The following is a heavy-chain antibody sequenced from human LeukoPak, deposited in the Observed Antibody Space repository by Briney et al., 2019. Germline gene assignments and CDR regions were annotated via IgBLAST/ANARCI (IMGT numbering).Heavy chain of an antibody. V-gene: IGHV4-34*01. J-gene: IGHJ4*02. CDR2: INHSGST. CDR1: GGSFSGYY. Sequence: PSETLSLTCAVYGGSFSGYYWSWIRQPPGKGLEWIGEINHSGSTNYNPSLKSRVTISVDTFKNQFSLKLSSVTAADTAVYYCARGSSDNSSTVTTTPYYFDYWGQGTLVTVSS. CDR3: ARGSSDNSSTVTTTPYYFDY. D-gene: IGHD4-17*01.